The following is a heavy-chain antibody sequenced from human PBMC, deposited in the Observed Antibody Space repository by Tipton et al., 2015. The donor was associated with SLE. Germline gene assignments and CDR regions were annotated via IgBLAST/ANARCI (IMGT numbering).Heavy chain of an antibody. V-gene: IGHV3-64*01. CDR3: ASLDYGDYEYFDL. CDR1: GFPFSRYV. J-gene: IGHJ2*01. Sequence: SLRLSCAASGFPFSRYVMHWVRQAPGKGLEYVSAISSNGGSTYYANSVKGRFTISRDNSKNTLYLQMGSLRAEDMAVYYCASLDYGDYEYFDLWGRGTLVTVSS. CDR2: ISSNGGST. D-gene: IGHD4-17*01.